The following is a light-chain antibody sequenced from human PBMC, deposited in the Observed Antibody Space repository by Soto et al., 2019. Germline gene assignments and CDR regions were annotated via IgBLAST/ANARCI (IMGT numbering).Light chain of an antibody. CDR1: QNINSW. CDR3: QQYEIYPIT. CDR2: NAS. V-gene: IGKV1-5*03. Sequence: DIQMTQSPSTLSASVGDRVTITCRASQNINSWLAWYQQKPGKAPKLLIYNASSLESGVPSRFSCSGSGTEFTLTLSSLQPDDFAAYYCQQYEIYPITFGQGTRLEIK. J-gene: IGKJ5*01.